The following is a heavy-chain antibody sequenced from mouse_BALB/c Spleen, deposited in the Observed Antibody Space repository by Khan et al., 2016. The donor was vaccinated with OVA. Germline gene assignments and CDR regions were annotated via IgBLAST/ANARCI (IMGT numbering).Heavy chain of an antibody. CDR1: GYSITSNYA. D-gene: IGHD1-1*01. V-gene: IGHV3-2*02. Sequence: EVQLQASGPGLVKPSQSLSLTCTVTGYSITSNYAWSWIRQFPGNKLEWMGYISYSGSTSYNPSLKSRISVTRDQSENQFFLQLNSVTTEDTATYYCARQNYYGYAVDYWGQGTSVTVSS. J-gene: IGHJ4*01. CDR3: ARQNYYGYAVDY. CDR2: ISYSGST.